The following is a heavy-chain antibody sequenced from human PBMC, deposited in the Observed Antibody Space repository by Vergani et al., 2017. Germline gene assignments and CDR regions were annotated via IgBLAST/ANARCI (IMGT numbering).Heavy chain of an antibody. CDR3: ARVVVVPAAIHYYCYYFMDV. D-gene: IGHD2-2*01. Sequence: QVQLQESGPGLVKPSETLSLTCTVSGGSISSYYWSWIRQPQGKGLEWIGYIYSSGSTNYNPSLKSRVTISVDTSTNQFSLKLSSVTAADTAVYYCARVVVVPAAIHYYCYYFMDVWGKGTTVTVSS. J-gene: IGHJ6*03. CDR1: GGSISSYY. V-gene: IGHV4-59*01. CDR2: IYSSGST.